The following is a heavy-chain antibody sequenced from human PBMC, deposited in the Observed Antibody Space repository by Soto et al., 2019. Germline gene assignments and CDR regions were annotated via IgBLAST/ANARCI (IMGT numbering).Heavy chain of an antibody. CDR2: ISGSGGST. CDR3: SKDHTFIIRYSSGLFDP. Sequence: GGSLRLSCAASGFTFSSYAMSWVRQAPGKGLEWVSAISGSGGSTYYADSVKGRFTISRDNSKNTLYLQMNSLRAEDTAVYYFSKDHTFIIRYSSGLFDPWGQGTLVTISS. D-gene: IGHD6-19*01. CDR1: GFTFSSYA. J-gene: IGHJ5*02. V-gene: IGHV3-23*01.